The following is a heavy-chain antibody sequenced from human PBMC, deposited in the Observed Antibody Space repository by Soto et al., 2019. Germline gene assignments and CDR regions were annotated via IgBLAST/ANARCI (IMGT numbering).Heavy chain of an antibody. CDR3: ARHLARIAAAGMDY. J-gene: IGHJ4*02. CDR2: IYYSGST. CDR1: GGSISSYY. D-gene: IGHD6-13*01. Sequence: SETLSLTCTVSGGSISSYYWSWIRQPPGKGLEWIGYIYYSGSTNYNPSLKSRVTISVDTSKNQFSLKLSSVTAADTAVYYCARHLARIAAAGMDYWGQGTLVTVSS. V-gene: IGHV4-59*01.